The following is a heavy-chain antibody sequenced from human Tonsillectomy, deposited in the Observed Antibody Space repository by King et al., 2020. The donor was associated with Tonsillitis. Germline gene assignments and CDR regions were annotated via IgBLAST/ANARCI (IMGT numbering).Heavy chain of an antibody. D-gene: IGHD3-22*01. CDR1: GGSISSYY. CDR3: ARTYYYDSSGYYPARYWYFDL. J-gene: IGHJ2*01. V-gene: IGHV4-59*08. Sequence: VQLQESGPGLVKPSETLSLTCTVSGGSISSYYWSWIRQPPGKGLEWIGYIYYSGSTNYNPSLKSRVTISVDTSKIQFSLKLSSVTAADTAVYYCARTYYYDSSGYYPARYWYFDLWGRGTLVTVSS. CDR2: IYYSGST.